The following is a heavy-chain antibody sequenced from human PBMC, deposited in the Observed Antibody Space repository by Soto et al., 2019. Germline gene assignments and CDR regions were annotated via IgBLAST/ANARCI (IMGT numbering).Heavy chain of an antibody. CDR3: ARRNIVVVPAANAYYYYMDV. J-gene: IGHJ6*03. Sequence: PGESLKISCKGSGYSFTSYWIGWVRQMPGKGLEWMGIIYPGDSDTRYSPSFQGQVTISADKSISTAYLQWSSLKASDTAMYYCARRNIVVVPAANAYYYYMDVWGKGTTVTVSS. CDR2: IYPGDSDT. V-gene: IGHV5-51*01. D-gene: IGHD2-2*01. CDR1: GYSFTSYW.